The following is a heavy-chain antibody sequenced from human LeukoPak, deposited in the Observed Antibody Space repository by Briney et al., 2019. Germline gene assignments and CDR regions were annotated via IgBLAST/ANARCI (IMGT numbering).Heavy chain of an antibody. CDR1: GFTFSSYW. J-gene: IGHJ4*02. D-gene: IGHD5-12*01. V-gene: IGHV3-30*03. Sequence: GGSLRLSCAASGFTFSSYWMSWVRQAPGKGLEWVAVISYDGSNKYYADSVKGRFTISRDNSKNTLYLQMNSLRAEDTAVYYCAGLRIDYWGQGTLVTVSS. CDR2: ISYDGSNK. CDR3: AGLRIDY.